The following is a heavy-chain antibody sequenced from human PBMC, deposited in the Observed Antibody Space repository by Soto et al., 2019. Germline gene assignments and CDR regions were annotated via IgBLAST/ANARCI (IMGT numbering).Heavy chain of an antibody. D-gene: IGHD5-18*01. V-gene: IGHV4-34*01. CDR1: GGSFSGYY. Sequence: SETLSLTCAVYGGSFSGYYCILIRQPPVKWLEWIGEINHSGSTNYNPSLKSRVTISVDTSKNQFSLKLSSVTAADTAVYYCARGPGTALTYYYYYGMDVWGQGTTVTSP. CDR2: INHSGST. J-gene: IGHJ6*02. CDR3: ARGPGTALTYYYYYGMDV.